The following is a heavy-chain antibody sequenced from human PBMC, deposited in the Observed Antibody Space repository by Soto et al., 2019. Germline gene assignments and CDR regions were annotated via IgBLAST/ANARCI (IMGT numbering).Heavy chain of an antibody. Sequence: GASVKVSCKASGFTFTSSAMQWVRQARGQRLEWIGWIVVGSGNTNYAQKFQERVTITRDMSTSTAYMELSSLRSEDTAVYYCAAGYDFWRGYAADVWGKGTTVTVSS. CDR1: GFTFTSSA. J-gene: IGHJ6*04. CDR2: IVVGSGNT. CDR3: AAGYDFWRGYAADV. V-gene: IGHV1-58*02. D-gene: IGHD3-3*01.